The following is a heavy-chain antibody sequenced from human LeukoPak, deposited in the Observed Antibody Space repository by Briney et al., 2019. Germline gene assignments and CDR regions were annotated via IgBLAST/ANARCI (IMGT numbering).Heavy chain of an antibody. D-gene: IGHD3-22*01. CDR1: GFTFSSYA. V-gene: IGHV3-23*01. Sequence: PGRSLRLSCAASGFTFSSYAMSWVRQAPGKGLEWVSAISGSGGSTYYADSVKGRFTISRDNSKNTLYLQMNSLRAEDTAVYYCATLIPDYYDSSGYYGDYYYYGMDVWGQGTTVTVSS. J-gene: IGHJ6*02. CDR3: ATLIPDYYDSSGYYGDYYYYGMDV. CDR2: ISGSGGST.